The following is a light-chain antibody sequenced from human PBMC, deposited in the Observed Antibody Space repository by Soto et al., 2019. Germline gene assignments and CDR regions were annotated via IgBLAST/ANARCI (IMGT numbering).Light chain of an antibody. CDR2: DSS. J-gene: IGLJ1*01. CDR3: CSYAGSSTPYV. CDR1: SPNIGAGYD. Sequence: QSVLTQPPSVSGAPGQRVTISCTGSSPNIGAGYDVPWYQQLPGTAPKLLIYDSSNRPSGVPDRFSGSKSGNTASLTISGLQAEDEADYYCCSYAGSSTPYVFGTGTKVTVL. V-gene: IGLV1-40*01.